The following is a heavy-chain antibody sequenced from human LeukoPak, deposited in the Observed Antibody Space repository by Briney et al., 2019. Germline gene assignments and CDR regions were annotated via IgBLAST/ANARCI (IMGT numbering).Heavy chain of an antibody. D-gene: IGHD4/OR15-4a*01. V-gene: IGHV3-11*01. Sequence: GGSLRLSCAASGFRFDEYYLSWIRQAPGKGVEWISFISASGGMMDHADSVKGRFTISRDNAKNSVYLEMNNLRAEDTAVYHCARHMVLSPCDYWGPGTLVTVSS. CDR1: GFRFDEYY. CDR3: ARHMVLSPCDY. J-gene: IGHJ4*02. CDR2: ISASGGMM.